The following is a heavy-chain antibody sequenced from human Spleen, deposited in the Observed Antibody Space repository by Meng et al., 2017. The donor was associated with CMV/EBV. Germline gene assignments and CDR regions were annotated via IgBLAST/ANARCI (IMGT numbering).Heavy chain of an antibody. Sequence: GESLKISCAASGFTFSSFWVHWVRQAPGKGLVWVSRINSDGSSTSYADSVKGRFTISRDNAKNSLYLQMNSLRAEDTAVYYCARSPGYCSSTSCLSTYWGQGTLVTVSS. V-gene: IGHV3-74*01. CDR2: INSDGSST. CDR3: ARSPGYCSSTSCLSTY. J-gene: IGHJ4*02. D-gene: IGHD2-2*01. CDR1: GFTFSSFW.